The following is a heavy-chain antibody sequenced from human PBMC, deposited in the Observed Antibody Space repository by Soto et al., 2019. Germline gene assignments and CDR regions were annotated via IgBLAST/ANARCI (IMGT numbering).Heavy chain of an antibody. CDR1: GYTFTGYY. CDR3: AIGDSSRRENAFDI. D-gene: IGHD6-6*01. CDR2: INPNSGGT. J-gene: IGHJ3*02. V-gene: IGHV1-2*04. Sequence: ASVKVSCKASGYTFTGYYMHWVRQAPGQGLEWMGWINPNSGGTNYAQKFQGWVTMTRDTSISTAYMELSRLRSDDTAVYYCAIGDSSRRENAFDIWGQGTMVTVSS.